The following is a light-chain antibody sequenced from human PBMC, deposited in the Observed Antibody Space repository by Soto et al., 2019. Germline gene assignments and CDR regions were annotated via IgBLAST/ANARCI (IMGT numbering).Light chain of an antibody. CDR2: AAS. CDR1: QSMSNY. J-gene: IGKJ2*01. V-gene: IGKV1-39*01. Sequence: DIQMTQSPSSLSASEGDRVTITCRASQSMSNYLNWYQQKPGKAPKLLIYAASSLQSGVPSRFSGSGSGTDFTLTISSLQPEDFATYYCQQCYSTSYTFGQGTKVEIK. CDR3: QQCYSTSYT.